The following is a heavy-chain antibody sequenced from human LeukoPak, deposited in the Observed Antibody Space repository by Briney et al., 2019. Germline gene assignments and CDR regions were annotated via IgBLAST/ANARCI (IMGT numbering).Heavy chain of an antibody. Sequence: TGGSLRLSCEASGFTFSSYGMGWVRQAPGKGLEWVSSISGTGDKTYYADSVKGRFTISRDNSKNTLFIQMKSLRGEDTAVYYCARVSVSSSWYWGSPKGWFDPWGQGTLVTVSS. D-gene: IGHD6-13*01. CDR3: ARVSVSSSWYWGSPKGWFDP. V-gene: IGHV3-23*01. J-gene: IGHJ5*02. CDR1: GFTFSSYG. CDR2: ISGTGDKT.